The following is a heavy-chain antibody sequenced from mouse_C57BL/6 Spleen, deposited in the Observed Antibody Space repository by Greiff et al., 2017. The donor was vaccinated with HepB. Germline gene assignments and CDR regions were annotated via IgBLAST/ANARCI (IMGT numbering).Heavy chain of an antibody. CDR3: ARNDYDGGPWFAY. V-gene: IGHV1-82*01. D-gene: IGHD2-4*01. Sequence: VQLQQSGPELVKPGASVKISCKASGYAFSSSWMNWVKQRPGKGLEWIGRIYPGDGDTNYNGKFKGKATLTADKSSSTAYMQLSSLTSEDSAVYFCARNDYDGGPWFAYWGQGTLVTVSA. CDR1: GYAFSSSW. J-gene: IGHJ3*01. CDR2: IYPGDGDT.